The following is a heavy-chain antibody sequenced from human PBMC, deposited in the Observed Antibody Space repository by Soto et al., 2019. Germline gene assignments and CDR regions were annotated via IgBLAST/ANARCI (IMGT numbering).Heavy chain of an antibody. CDR1: GFTFSSYA. Sequence: HPGGSLRLSCAASGFTFSSYAMSWVRQAPGKGLEWVSAISGSGGSTYYADYVKGRFTISRDNSKNTLYLQMISLRAEDTAVYYFAKGITMVRGAVTYYYYGMDVWGQGTTVTVSS. V-gene: IGHV3-23*01. J-gene: IGHJ6*02. D-gene: IGHD3-10*01. CDR2: ISGSGGST. CDR3: AKGITMVRGAVTYYYYGMDV.